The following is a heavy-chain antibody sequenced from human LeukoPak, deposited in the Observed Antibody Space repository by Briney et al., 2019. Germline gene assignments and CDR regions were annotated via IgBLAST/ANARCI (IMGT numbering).Heavy chain of an antibody. CDR2: IYTSGST. CDR1: GGSISSYY. J-gene: IGHJ3*02. Sequence: SETLSLTCTVSGGSISSYYWSWIRQPAGKGLEWIGRIYTSGSTNYNPSLKSRVTISADTSKNQFSLKLSSVTAADTAVYYCARDLYLRSSDAFDIWGQGTMVTVSS. CDR3: ARDLYLRSSDAFDI. V-gene: IGHV4-4*07. D-gene: IGHD3-10*01.